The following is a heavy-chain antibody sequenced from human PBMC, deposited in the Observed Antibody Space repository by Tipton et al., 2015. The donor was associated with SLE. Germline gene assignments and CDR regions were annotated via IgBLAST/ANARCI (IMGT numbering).Heavy chain of an antibody. CDR2: IYHSGTT. J-gene: IGHJ5*02. CDR3: ARCGLKYDNTGNTIYGLDP. Sequence: TLSLTCTVSGDSINSNECYWTWIRQHPGKGLEWIGYIYHSGTTYFNPSLKSRVSISVDTSKNQFSLTVNSVTAADTAMYYCARCGLKYDNTGNTIYGLDPWGQATLVTVSS. V-gene: IGHV4-31*03. D-gene: IGHD3-22*01. CDR1: GDSINSNECY.